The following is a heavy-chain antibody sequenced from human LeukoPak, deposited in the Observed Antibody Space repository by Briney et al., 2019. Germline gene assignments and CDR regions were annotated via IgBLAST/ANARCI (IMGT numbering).Heavy chain of an antibody. V-gene: IGHV3-30*02. D-gene: IGHD3-22*01. CDR1: GFTFSSYG. CDR3: AKDGVGYYDSSPVYFDC. Sequence: GGSLRLSCAASGFTFSSYGMHWVRQAPGKGLEWVAFIRYDGSNKYYADSVKGRFTISRDNSKNTLYLQMNSLRAEDTAVYYCAKDGVGYYDSSPVYFDCWGQGTLVTVSS. CDR2: IRYDGSNK. J-gene: IGHJ4*02.